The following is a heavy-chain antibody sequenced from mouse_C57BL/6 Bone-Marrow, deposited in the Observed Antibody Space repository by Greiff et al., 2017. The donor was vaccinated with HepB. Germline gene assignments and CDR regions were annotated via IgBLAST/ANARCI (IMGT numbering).Heavy chain of an antibody. CDR2: INSDGGST. V-gene: IGHV5-2*03. Sequence: EVKLEESGGGLVQPGESLKLSCESNEYEFPSHDMSWVRKTPEKRLELVAAINSDGGSTYYPDTMERRFIISRDNTKKTLYLQMSSLRSEDTALYYCARHYYGSSHYYAMDYWGQGTSVTVSS. J-gene: IGHJ4*01. D-gene: IGHD1-1*01. CDR3: ARHYYGSSHYYAMDY. CDR1: EYEFPSHD.